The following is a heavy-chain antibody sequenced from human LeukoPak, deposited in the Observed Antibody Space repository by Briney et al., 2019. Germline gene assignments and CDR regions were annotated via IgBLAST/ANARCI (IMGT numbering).Heavy chain of an antibody. Sequence: GGSLRLSWAASGFTFSSYEMNWVRQAPGKGLEWVSYISSSGSTIYYADSVKGRFTISRDNAKNSLYLQMNSLRAEDTAVYYCARTYYYDSSGYYNFDYWGQGTLVTVSS. CDR3: ARTYYYDSSGYYNFDY. CDR1: GFTFSSYE. CDR2: ISSSGSTI. J-gene: IGHJ4*02. V-gene: IGHV3-48*03. D-gene: IGHD3-22*01.